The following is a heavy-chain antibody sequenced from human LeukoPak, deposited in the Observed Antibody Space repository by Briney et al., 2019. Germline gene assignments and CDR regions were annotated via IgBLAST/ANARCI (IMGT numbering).Heavy chain of an antibody. CDR3: ARLRYDDFWSGSWRYYYSMDV. CDR2: IKQDGSEK. V-gene: IGHV3-7*01. D-gene: IGHD3-3*01. Sequence: GGSLRLSCTASGFTFGDYAMSWVRQAPGKGLEWVANIKQDGSEKYYVDSVKGRFTISRDNAKNSLYLQMNSLRAEDTAVYYCARLRYDDFWSGSWRYYYSMDVWGKGTTVTVSS. J-gene: IGHJ6*03. CDR1: GFTFGDYA.